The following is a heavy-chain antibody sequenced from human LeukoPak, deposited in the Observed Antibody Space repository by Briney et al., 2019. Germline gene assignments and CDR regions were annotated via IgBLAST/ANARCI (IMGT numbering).Heavy chain of an antibody. D-gene: IGHD6-19*01. J-gene: IGHJ4*02. CDR1: GFSFSSYA. CDR2: ISGSGGST. V-gene: IGHV3-23*01. CDR3: AKHASGWSFNY. Sequence: GGSLRLSCAASGFSFSSYAMSWVRQAPGKGLEWASAISGSGGSTYYADSVKGRFTISRDNSKNTLYLQMNSLRAEDTAVYYCAKHASGWSFNYWGQGTLVTVSS.